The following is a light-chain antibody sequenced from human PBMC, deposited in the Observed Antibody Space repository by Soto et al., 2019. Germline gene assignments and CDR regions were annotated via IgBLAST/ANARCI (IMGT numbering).Light chain of an antibody. V-gene: IGLV2-14*03. CDR1: SSDVGGYNY. CDR2: DVS. J-gene: IGLJ3*02. Sequence: QSALTQPASVSGSPGQSITISCTGTSSDVGGYNYVSWYQHHPGKAPKLMIYDVSNRPSGVSNRFSGSKSGNTASLTISGLQAEDEADYYCSLYTSSSTWVFGGGTKLTVL. CDR3: SLYTSSSTWV.